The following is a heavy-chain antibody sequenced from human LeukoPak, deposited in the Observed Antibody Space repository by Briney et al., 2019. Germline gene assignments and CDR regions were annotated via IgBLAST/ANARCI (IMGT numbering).Heavy chain of an antibody. V-gene: IGHV4-59*01. CDR1: GDSMTNYF. D-gene: IGHD5-18*01. CDR2: VHSSGST. J-gene: IGHJ4*02. Sequence: SETLSRTCTVSGDSMTNYFWNWFRQPPGRGLEWIGYVHSSGSTNYNPSLRSRVTVSVDLSKNQFSVTLSSVTTADTAVYYCARAPYSYGFGCFDHWGQGDLVTVSS. CDR3: ARAPYSYGFGCFDH.